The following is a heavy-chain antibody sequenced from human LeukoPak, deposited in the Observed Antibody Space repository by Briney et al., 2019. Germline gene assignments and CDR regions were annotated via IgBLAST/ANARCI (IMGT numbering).Heavy chain of an antibody. Sequence: SETLSLTCTVSGGSISSYYWSWIRQPPGKGLEWIGYIYYSGSTNYNPSLKSRVTISVDTSKNQFSLKLSSVTAADTAVYYCARSYSSGWYEGAFDIWGQGTMVTVSS. D-gene: IGHD6-19*01. CDR2: IYYSGST. CDR3: ARSYSSGWYEGAFDI. V-gene: IGHV4-59*01. J-gene: IGHJ3*02. CDR1: GGSISSYY.